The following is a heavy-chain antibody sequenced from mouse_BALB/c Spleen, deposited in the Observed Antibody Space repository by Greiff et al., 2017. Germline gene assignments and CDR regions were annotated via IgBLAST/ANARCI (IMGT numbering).Heavy chain of an antibody. CDR3: AREGDYGSSYYYAMDY. V-gene: IGHV3-6*02. D-gene: IGHD1-1*01. CDR2: ISYDGSN. J-gene: IGHJ4*01. Sequence: EVQLVESGPGLVKPSQSLSLTCSVTGYSITSGYYWNWIRQFPGNKLEWMGYISYDGSNNYNPSLKNRISITRDTSKNQFFLKLNSVTTEDTATYYCAREGDYGSSYYYAMDYWGQGTSVTVSS. CDR1: GYSITSGYY.